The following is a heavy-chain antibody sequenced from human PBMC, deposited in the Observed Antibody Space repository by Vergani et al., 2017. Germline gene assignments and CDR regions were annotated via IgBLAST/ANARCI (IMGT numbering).Heavy chain of an antibody. Sequence: EVQLVESGGGLVQPGGSLRLSCVASGFTFSSYWMSWVRQAPGKGLEWVANIKQDGSEKYYVDSVKGRFTISRDNAKNSLYLQMNSLRAEDTAVYYCAGAGGYSYGLRWFDPWGQGTLVTVSS. CDR2: IKQDGSEK. J-gene: IGHJ5*02. CDR1: GFTFSSYW. V-gene: IGHV3-7*01. CDR3: AGAGGYSYGLRWFDP. D-gene: IGHD5-18*01.